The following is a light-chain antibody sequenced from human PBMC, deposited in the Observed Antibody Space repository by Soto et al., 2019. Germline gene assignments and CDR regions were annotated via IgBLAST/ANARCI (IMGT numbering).Light chain of an antibody. CDR3: QQYNSYPRA. CDR2: KAS. CDR1: KSISSW. J-gene: IGKJ1*01. V-gene: IGKV1-5*03. Sequence: DIQMTQSPSTLSASVGDRVTITCRASKSISSWLAWYQQKPGKAPKLLIYKASSLESGVPSRFSGSGSGTEFTLTLSSLQPDDFATYSCQQYNSYPRAFGQGLKGEIK.